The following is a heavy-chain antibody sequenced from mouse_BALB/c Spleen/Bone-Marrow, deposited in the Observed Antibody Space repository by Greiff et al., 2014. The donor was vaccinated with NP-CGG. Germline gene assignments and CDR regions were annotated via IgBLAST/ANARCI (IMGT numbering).Heavy chain of an antibody. CDR3: TKPSCYYGSSYWYFDV. J-gene: IGHJ1*01. CDR2: IDPANGDT. V-gene: IGHV14-3*02. CDR1: GFNIKDTY. D-gene: IGHD1-1*01. Sequence: EVKLVESGAELAKPGASVKLSCTASGFNIKDTYMHWVKQRPEQGLEWIGRIDPANGDTKYDPKFQGKATITADTSSNTAYLQLSSLTSEDSAVYYCTKPSCYYGSSYWYFDVWGAGTTVTVSS.